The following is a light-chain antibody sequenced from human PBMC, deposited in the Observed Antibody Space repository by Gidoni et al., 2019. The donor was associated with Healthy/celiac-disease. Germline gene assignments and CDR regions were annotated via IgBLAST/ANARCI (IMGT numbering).Light chain of an antibody. CDR3: QSYDSSLSALYV. Sequence: QSVLTQPHSVSGAPGQRVTISCTGSSSNIGAGYDVHWYQQLPGTAPKLLIYGTRNRPSGVPDRFSGSNSGTSASLAITGLQAEDEADYYCQSYDSSLSALYVFGTGTKVTAL. V-gene: IGLV1-40*01. CDR1: SSNIGAGYD. J-gene: IGLJ1*01. CDR2: GTR.